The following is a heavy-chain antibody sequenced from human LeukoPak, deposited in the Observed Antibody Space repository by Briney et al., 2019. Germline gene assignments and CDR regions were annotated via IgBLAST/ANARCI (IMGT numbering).Heavy chain of an antibody. D-gene: IGHD3-22*01. Sequence: GGSLRLSCAASGFTFSSYGMHWVRQAPGKGLGWVAFIRYDGSNKYYADSVKGRFTISRDNSKNTLYLQMNSLRAEDTAVYYCAKEITTMIVVVASGAFDIWGQGTMVTVSS. V-gene: IGHV3-30*02. J-gene: IGHJ3*02. CDR3: AKEITTMIVVVASGAFDI. CDR1: GFTFSSYG. CDR2: IRYDGSNK.